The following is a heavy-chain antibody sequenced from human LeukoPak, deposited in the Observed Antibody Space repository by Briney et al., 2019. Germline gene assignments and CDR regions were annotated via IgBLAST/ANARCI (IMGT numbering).Heavy chain of an antibody. CDR3: AKNYYCSGGSCYPGD. Sequence: GGSLRLSCAASGFTFSRYGMSWVRQAPGKGLEWVPAISGSGGRTYYADSVKGRFTISRDNSKNTLYLQMNSLRAEDTAVYYCAKNYYCSGGSCYPGDWGQGTLVTVSS. J-gene: IGHJ4*02. D-gene: IGHD2-15*01. CDR2: ISGSGGRT. V-gene: IGHV3-23*01. CDR1: GFTFSRYG.